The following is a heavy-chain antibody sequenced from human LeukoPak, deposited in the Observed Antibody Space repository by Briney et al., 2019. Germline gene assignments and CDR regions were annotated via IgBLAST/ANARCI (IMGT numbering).Heavy chain of an antibody. CDR3: AKAGYGSGSPFDY. CDR2: ISGSGGST. V-gene: IGHV3-23*01. D-gene: IGHD3-10*01. CDR1: GFTFGSYA. J-gene: IGHJ4*02. Sequence: GGSLRLSYAASGFTFGSYAMIWVRQAPGKGLEWVSAISGSGGSTYYADSVKGRFTISRDNSKNTLYLQMNSLRAEDTAVYYCAKAGYGSGSPFDYWGQGTLVTVSS.